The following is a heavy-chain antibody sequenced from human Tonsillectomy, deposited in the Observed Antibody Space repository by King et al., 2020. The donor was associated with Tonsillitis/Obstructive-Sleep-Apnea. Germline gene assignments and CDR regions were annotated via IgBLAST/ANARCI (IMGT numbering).Heavy chain of an antibody. CDR1: GGSISSYY. J-gene: IGHJ4*02. V-gene: IGHV4-59*01. CDR3: AREADYGGNHYDY. D-gene: IGHD4-23*01. CDR2: IYYSGST. Sequence: QLQESGPGLVKPSETLSLTCTVSGGSISSYYWSWIRQPPGKGLEWIGHIYYSGSTNYNPSLKSRVTISVDTSKNQFSLKLSSVTAADTAVYYCAREADYGGNHYDYWGQGTPVTVSS.